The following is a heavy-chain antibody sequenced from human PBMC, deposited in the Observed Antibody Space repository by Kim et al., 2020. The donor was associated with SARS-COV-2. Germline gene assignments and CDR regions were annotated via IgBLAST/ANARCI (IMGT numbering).Heavy chain of an antibody. V-gene: IGHV4-39*07. CDR3: ARASVYGDYKANRGEGYYFDY. CDR1: GGSISSSSYY. J-gene: IGHJ4*02. D-gene: IGHD4-17*01. CDR2: IYYSGST. Sequence: SETLSLTCTVSGGSISSSSYYWGWIRQPPGKGLEWIGSIYYSGSTYYNPSLKSRVTISVDTSKNQFSLKLSSVTAADTAVYYCARASVYGDYKANRGEGYYFDYWGQGTLVTVSS.